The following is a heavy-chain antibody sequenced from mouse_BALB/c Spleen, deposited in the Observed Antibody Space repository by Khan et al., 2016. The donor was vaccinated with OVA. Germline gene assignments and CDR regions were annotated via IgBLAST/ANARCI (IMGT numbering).Heavy chain of an antibody. D-gene: IGHD2-1*01. Sequence: VQLQQSGPELVKPGASVKMSCKASGYTFTSYVMHWVKQKPGQGLEWIGYIYPNNDGPEYTENFKGQATLTSDNSSRTAYMVLSSLTSEDSAVYYCARVGYYGKGFAYWGQGTLVTVSA. CDR2: IYPNNDGP. J-gene: IGHJ3*01. V-gene: IGHV1S136*01. CDR3: ARVGYYGKGFAY. CDR1: GYTFTSYV.